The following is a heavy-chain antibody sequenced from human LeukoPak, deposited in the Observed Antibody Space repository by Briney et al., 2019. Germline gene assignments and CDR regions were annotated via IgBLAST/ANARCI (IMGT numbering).Heavy chain of an antibody. CDR3: ARDRPIAAAGSANYYYYGMDV. V-gene: IGHV1-2*04. Sequence: ASVKVSCKASGYTFTGYYMHWVRQAPGQGLEWMGWINPNSGGTNYAQKFQGWVTMTRDTSISTAYMELSRLRSDDTAVYYCARDRPIAAAGSANYYYYGMDVWGKGTTVTVSS. J-gene: IGHJ6*04. CDR1: GYTFTGYY. CDR2: INPNSGGT. D-gene: IGHD6-13*01.